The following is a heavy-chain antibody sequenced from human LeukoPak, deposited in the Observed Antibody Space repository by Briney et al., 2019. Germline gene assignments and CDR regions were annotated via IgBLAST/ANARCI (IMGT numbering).Heavy chain of an antibody. CDR3: AGYYYDSSGPVFLFDY. CDR1: GYTFTTYA. J-gene: IGHJ4*02. V-gene: IGHV7-4-1*02. D-gene: IGHD3-22*01. Sequence: ASVKVSCKASGYTFTTYAMNWVRQAPGQGLEWMGWINTNTGNPTYAQGFTGRFVFFLDTSVSTAYLQISSLKAEDTAVYYCAGYYYDSSGPVFLFDYWGQGTLVTVSS. CDR2: INTNTGNP.